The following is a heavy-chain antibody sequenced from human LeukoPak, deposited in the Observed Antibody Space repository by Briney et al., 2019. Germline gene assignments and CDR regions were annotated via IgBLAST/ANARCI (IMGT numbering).Heavy chain of an antibody. J-gene: IGHJ4*02. CDR1: GFTFSSYA. Sequence: AGGSLRLSCAASGFTFSSYAMHWVRQAPGKGLEWVAVISYDGSNKYYADSVKGRFTISRDNAKNSLYLQMNSLRAEDTAVYYCARGGEFSGYEIWGQGTLVTVSS. CDR2: ISYDGSNK. V-gene: IGHV3-30*04. CDR3: ARGGEFSGYEI. D-gene: IGHD5-12*01.